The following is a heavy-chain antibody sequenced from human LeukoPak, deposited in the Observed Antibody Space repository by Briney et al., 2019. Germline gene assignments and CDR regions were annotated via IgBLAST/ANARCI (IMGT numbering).Heavy chain of an antibody. CDR3: AKDTIRLAVEAPDY. CDR1: GFTFSSYG. V-gene: IGHV3-30*02. CDR2: IRFDGTNK. D-gene: IGHD6-19*01. J-gene: IGHJ4*02. Sequence: GGSLRLSCAASGFTFSSYGMHWVRQAPGKGLEWVAFIRFDGTNKYYADSVKGRFTISRDNSKNTLYLQMNSLRSEDTAVYYCAKDTIRLAVEAPDYWGQGPLVTASS.